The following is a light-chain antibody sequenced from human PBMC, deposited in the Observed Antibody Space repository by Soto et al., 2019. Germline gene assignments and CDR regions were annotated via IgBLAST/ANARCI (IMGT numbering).Light chain of an antibody. Sequence: EIVLTQSPATLSLSPGERATLSCRASQSVSSYLAWYQQKPGQAPRLLIYDASNRSTGIQARFSGSGSGTDFKLTISSLEPQYLAVDCCQQRSNLPPSFTVGPGTKVDIK. CDR3: QQRSNLPPSFT. J-gene: IGKJ3*01. CDR1: QSVSSY. V-gene: IGKV3-11*01. CDR2: DAS.